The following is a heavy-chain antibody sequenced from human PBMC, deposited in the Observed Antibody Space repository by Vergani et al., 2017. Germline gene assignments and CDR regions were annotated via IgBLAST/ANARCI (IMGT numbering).Heavy chain of an antibody. V-gene: IGHV4-31*11. CDR3: ARVDTHVAATTHFYLIDV. CDR2: IFYSGTT. Sequence: QVQLQESGPGVVKPSQTLSLTCAVSGGSISSGDHCWTWIRQPPGKGLEWIGYIFYSGTTYYNPSLRSRLTISVDTSQNHFSLKLRSLTAADTAVYYCARVDTHVAATTHFYLIDVWGKGTTVVVSS. J-gene: IGHJ6*03. CDR1: GGSISSGDHC. D-gene: IGHD6-25*01.